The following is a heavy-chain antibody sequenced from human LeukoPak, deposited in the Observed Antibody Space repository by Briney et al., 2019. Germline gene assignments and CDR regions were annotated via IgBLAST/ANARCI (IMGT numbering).Heavy chain of an antibody. CDR3: ARDIGLNYYYYMDV. J-gene: IGHJ6*03. V-gene: IGHV3-20*04. Sequence: GGSLRLSCAASGFTFDDYGMSWVRQAPGKGLEWVSGINWNGGSTGYADSVKGRFTISRDNAKNSLYRQMNSLRAEDTALYYCARDIGLNYYYYMDVWGKGTTVTVSS. CDR2: INWNGGST. CDR1: GFTFDDYG. D-gene: IGHD3/OR15-3a*01.